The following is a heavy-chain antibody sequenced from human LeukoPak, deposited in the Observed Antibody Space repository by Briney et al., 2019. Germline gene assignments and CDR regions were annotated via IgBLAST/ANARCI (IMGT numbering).Heavy chain of an antibody. CDR2: ISGGST. Sequence: GGSPRLSCAASGFNFGNSAMTWVRQAPGKGLEWVSGISGGSTYYADSVKGRFTISRDSSRSTLFLQMNSLRAEDTAVYYCAKGPQVGSGYHPDYWGQGTLVTVSS. V-gene: IGHV3-23*01. D-gene: IGHD3-22*01. CDR3: AKGPQVGSGYHPDY. J-gene: IGHJ4*02. CDR1: GFNFGNSA.